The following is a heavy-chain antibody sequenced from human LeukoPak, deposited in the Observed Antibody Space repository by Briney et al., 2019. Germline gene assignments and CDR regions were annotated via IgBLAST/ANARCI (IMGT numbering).Heavy chain of an antibody. Sequence: GGSLRLSCTVSGVSIHQYAMYWVRQAPGKSLEWVSTLTWDGSSSAYADSVQGRFTISRDTANNSLYLQMNSLRAEDTAVYYCARSSRLTFDYWGQGTLVTVSS. D-gene: IGHD6-6*01. CDR2: LTWDGSSS. CDR1: GVSIHQYA. CDR3: ARSSRLTFDY. J-gene: IGHJ4*02. V-gene: IGHV3-20*04.